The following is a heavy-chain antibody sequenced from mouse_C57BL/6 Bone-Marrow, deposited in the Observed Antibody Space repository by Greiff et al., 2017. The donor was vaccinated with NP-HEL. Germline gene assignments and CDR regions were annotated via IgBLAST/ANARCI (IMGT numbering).Heavy chain of an antibody. CDR1: GYTFTSYW. CDR3: ASRLLHYFDY. V-gene: IGHV1-55*01. Sequence: QVQLKESGAELVKPGASVKMSCKASGYTFTSYWITWVKQRPGQGLEWIGDIYPGSGSTNYNEKFKSKATLTVDTSSSTAYMQLSSLTSEDSAVYYCASRLLHYFDYWGQGTTLTVSS. J-gene: IGHJ2*01. D-gene: IGHD1-1*01. CDR2: IYPGSGST.